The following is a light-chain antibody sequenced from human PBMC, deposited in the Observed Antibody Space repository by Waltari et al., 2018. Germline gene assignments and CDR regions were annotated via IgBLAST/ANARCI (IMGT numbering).Light chain of an antibody. J-gene: IGLJ1*01. V-gene: IGLV2-14*01. CDR1: SRDVGNYNY. CDR3: ASYTTSDTIV. Sequence: QSALTQPASLSGSPGQSITISCTGTSRDVGNYNYVSWYQHHPGKVPKVIIYEVSNRPAGISSRFSGSKSGNTASLTISGLQADDEDDYYCASYTTSDTIVFGTGTGVTVL. CDR2: EVS.